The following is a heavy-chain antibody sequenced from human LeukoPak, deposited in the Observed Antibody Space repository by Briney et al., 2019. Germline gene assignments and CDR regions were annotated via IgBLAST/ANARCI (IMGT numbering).Heavy chain of an antibody. CDR3: TRDYLTAAGSDAFDI. CDR2: IIPMFGTT. CDR1: GGTFSSYA. J-gene: IGHJ3*02. Sequence: GSSVKVSCKASGGTFSSYAISWVRQAPGQGLEWMGGIIPMFGTTNYAQKFQGRVTVTTDTSTTTAYMDLRSLRSDDTAVYYCTRDYLTAAGSDAFDIWGQGTMVTVSS. D-gene: IGHD6-13*01. V-gene: IGHV1-69*05.